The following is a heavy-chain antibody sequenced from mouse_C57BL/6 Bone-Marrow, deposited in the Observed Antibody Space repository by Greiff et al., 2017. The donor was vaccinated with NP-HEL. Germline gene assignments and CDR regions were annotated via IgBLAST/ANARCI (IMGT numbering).Heavy chain of an antibody. CDR3: ARSAVWDY. V-gene: IGHV1-42*01. Sequence: VQLQQSGPELVKPGASVKISCKASGYSFTGYYMNWVKQSPEKSLEWIGEINPSTGGTTYNQKFKAKATLTVDKSSSTAYMQLKSLTSEDSAVYYCARSAVWDYWGQGTTLTVSS. CDR1: GYSFTGYY. J-gene: IGHJ2*01. CDR2: INPSTGGT.